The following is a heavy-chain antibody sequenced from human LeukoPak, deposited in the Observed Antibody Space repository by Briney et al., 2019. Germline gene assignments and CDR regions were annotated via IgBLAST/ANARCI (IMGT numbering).Heavy chain of an antibody. CDR2: IKDGGTTT. D-gene: IGHD3-22*01. J-gene: IGHJ4*02. CDR3: ARSDSSAYGNY. V-gene: IGHV3-74*01. CDR1: GFTFSSYW. Sequence: AGGSLRLSCAASGFTFSSYWIHWVRQVPGKGLVWVSRIKDGGTTTDYADSVKGRFTISRDDAKNTLYLQMNSLKAEDTAVYYCARSDSSAYGNYWGQGTLVTVSS.